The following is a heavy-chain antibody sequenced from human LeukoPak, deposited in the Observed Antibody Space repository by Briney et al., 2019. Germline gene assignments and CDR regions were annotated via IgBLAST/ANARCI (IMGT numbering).Heavy chain of an antibody. J-gene: IGHJ3*02. CDR1: GGSIISGDYY. CDR3: ARAGVVPAAINRAFDI. V-gene: IGHV4-30-4*08. Sequence: SETLSLTXIVSGGSIISGDYYWSWIRQPPGKGLEWIGYIYHNGDTYYNSSLKSRVAISADTSKNQFSLKLSSVTAADTAVYYCARAGVVPAAINRAFDIWGQGSVVTVSS. D-gene: IGHD2-2*02. CDR2: IYHNGDT.